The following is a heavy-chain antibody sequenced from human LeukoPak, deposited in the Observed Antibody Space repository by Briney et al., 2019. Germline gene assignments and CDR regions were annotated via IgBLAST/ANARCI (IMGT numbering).Heavy chain of an antibody. CDR3: AKGPDYDILTPIDY. Sequence: PGGSLRLSCVGSGFTFDDYAMHWIRQAPGKGLEWVSGISWNSGRRGYADSVKGRFTISRDNAKTSLYLQMNSLRAEDMALYYYAKGPDYDILTPIDYWGQGTLVTVSS. J-gene: IGHJ4*02. CDR2: ISWNSGRR. CDR1: GFTFDDYA. V-gene: IGHV3-9*03. D-gene: IGHD3-9*01.